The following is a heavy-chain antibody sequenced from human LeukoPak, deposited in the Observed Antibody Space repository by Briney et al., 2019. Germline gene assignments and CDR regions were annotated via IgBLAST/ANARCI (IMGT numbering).Heavy chain of an antibody. CDR3: ARLYPMTTGIDY. Sequence: GASVKVSCKASGYTFTTYDINWVRQATGQGLEWMGWMNPNSGNTGYAQKFQGRVTMTRNTSISTAYMELSSLRSEDTAVYYCARLYPMTTGIDYWGQGTLVTVSS. J-gene: IGHJ4*02. V-gene: IGHV1-8*01. CDR2: MNPNSGNT. D-gene: IGHD4-17*01. CDR1: GYTFTTYD.